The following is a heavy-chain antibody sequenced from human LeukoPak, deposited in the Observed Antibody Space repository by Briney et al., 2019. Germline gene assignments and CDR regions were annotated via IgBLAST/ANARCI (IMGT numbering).Heavy chain of an antibody. CDR1: GGSFSGYY. Sequence: SETLSLTCAVYGGSFSGYYWSWIRQPPGKGLEWIREINHSGSTNYNPSLKSRVTISVDTSKNQFSLKLSSVTAVDTAVYYCARVGKTYYYGSGSYYKKDAFDIWGQGTMVTVSS. J-gene: IGHJ3*02. D-gene: IGHD3-10*01. CDR2: INHSGST. CDR3: ARVGKTYYYGSGSYYKKDAFDI. V-gene: IGHV4-34*01.